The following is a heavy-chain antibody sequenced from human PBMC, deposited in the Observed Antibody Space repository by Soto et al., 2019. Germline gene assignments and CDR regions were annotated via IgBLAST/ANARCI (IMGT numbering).Heavy chain of an antibody. Sequence: SETLSLTCTVSGGSVSSYYWSWIRQPPGGGLEWLAYIYYSWSTTYNPSLKSRLTMSVDTSKNQFSLNLRSVTAADTAVYYCARERYEGRIDYWGRGTLVTVSS. CDR1: GGSVSSYY. CDR2: IYYSWST. J-gene: IGHJ4*02. CDR3: ARERYEGRIDY. D-gene: IGHD2-2*01. V-gene: IGHV4-59*02.